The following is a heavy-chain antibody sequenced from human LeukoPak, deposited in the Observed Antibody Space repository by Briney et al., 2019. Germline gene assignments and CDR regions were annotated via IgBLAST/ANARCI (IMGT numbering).Heavy chain of an antibody. CDR3: ARDRRYYYGMDV. CDR2: ISSSGSTI. V-gene: IGHV3-11*01. J-gene: IGHJ6*02. Sequence: KAGGSLRLSCAASGFTFSDYYMSWLRQAPGKGLEGVSYISSSGSTIFYADSVKGRFTISRDNAKNSLYLQMNSLRAEDTAVYYCARDRRYYYGMDVWGQGTTVTVSS. CDR1: GFTFSDYY.